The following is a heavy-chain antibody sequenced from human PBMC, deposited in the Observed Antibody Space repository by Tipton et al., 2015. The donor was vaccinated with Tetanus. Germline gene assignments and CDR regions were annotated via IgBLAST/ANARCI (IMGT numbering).Heavy chain of an antibody. V-gene: IGHV3-21*01. CDR2: ISSSSSYI. J-gene: IGHJ2*01. Sequence: SLRLSCAASGFNFTGYSVNWVRQAPEKGLEWVSFISSSSSYIHYADSVKARVTIFRDDANKSLYLQLKNLRAEDSAVYYCARAQRITIFGVVYWYFALLGRGTLVTVSS. D-gene: IGHD3-3*01. CDR3: ARAQRITIFGVVYWYFAL. CDR1: GFNFTGYS.